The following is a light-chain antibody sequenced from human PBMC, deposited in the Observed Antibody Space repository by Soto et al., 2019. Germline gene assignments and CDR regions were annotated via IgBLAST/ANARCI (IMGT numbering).Light chain of an antibody. V-gene: IGLV2-11*01. CDR2: DVN. J-gene: IGLJ2*01. CDR1: SSDVGAYQY. CDR3: CSYAGRYTRI. Sequence: QSALTQPRSVSGSPGQSVTISCTGTSSDVGAYQYVSWYQQHPGKAPKLMVYDVNKRPSGVPDRFSGSKSGDTASLTIFGRQAEDEADYYCCSYAGRYTRIFGGGTKVTVL.